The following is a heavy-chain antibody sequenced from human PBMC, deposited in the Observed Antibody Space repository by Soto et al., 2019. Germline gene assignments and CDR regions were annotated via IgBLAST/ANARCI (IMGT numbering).Heavy chain of an antibody. V-gene: IGHV1-2*04. CDR3: ARGGGGYSYGFGYYYYGMDV. CDR1: GYTFTGYY. Sequence: QVQLVQSGAEVKKPGASVKVSCKASGYTFTGYYMHWVRQAPGQGLEWMGWINPNSAGTNYAQKFQGWVTMTRDTSISTAYMELSRLRSDDTAVYYCARGGGGYSYGFGYYYYGMDVWGQGTTVTVSS. CDR2: INPNSAGT. D-gene: IGHD5-18*01. J-gene: IGHJ6*02.